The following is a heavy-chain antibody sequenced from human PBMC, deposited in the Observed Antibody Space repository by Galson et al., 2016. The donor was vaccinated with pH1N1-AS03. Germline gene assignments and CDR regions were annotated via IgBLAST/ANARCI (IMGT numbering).Heavy chain of an antibody. J-gene: IGHJ5*02. Sequence: SAQAPSKASAYTFIANYIHWVRIPHGQGRGRMGLTDLDHDGGTRYPQNFKGRVTMASDTSITTVYLEVTTLTSDDTAVYYCARIRRCNGCLDPWGQGTLVTVSS. V-gene: IGHV1-2*02. D-gene: IGHD2-15*01. CDR1: AYTFIANY. CDR2: TDLDHDGGT. CDR3: ARIRRCNGCLDP.